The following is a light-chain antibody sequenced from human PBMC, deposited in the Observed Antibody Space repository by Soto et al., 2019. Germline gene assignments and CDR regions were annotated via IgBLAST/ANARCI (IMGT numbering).Light chain of an antibody. V-gene: IGLV2-8*01. J-gene: IGLJ1*01. CDR3: SSYAGTHIV. CDR2: EVT. Sequence: QSVLTQPPSASGSPGQSVTISCTGTSSDVGTYNSVSWYQQHPGKAPKLMMYEVTKRPAGVPDRFSGSKSGNTASLTVSGLQAEDVADYYCSSYAGTHIVFGIGTKVT. CDR1: SSDVGTYNS.